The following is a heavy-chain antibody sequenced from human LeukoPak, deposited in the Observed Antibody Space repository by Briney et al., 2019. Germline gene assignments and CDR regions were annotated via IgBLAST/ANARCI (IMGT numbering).Heavy chain of an antibody. J-gene: IGHJ4*02. Sequence: SETLSLTCTVSGGSISSYYWSWIRQPPRKGLEWIGYIYYSGSTNYNPSLKSRVTISVDTSKNQFSLKLSSVTAADTAVYYCATLLGWSSGWYFGYWGQGTLVTVSS. D-gene: IGHD6-19*01. CDR2: IYYSGST. CDR3: ATLLGWSSGWYFGY. CDR1: GGSISSYY. V-gene: IGHV4-59*01.